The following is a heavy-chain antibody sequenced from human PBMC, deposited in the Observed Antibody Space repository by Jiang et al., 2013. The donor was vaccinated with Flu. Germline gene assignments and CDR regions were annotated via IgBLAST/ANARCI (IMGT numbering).Heavy chain of an antibody. CDR3: ARARNDYGDSRSGIDN. Sequence: GLLKPSETLSLTCIVSGTSISHYQWNWIRQPPGKGLQWIGYISHSGTSGLDPSLESRLNISIDTSKNQFSLKLDSVTAADTAVYYCARARNDYGDSRSGIDNWGQGALVSVSS. CDR2: ISHSGTS. V-gene: IGHV4-59*01. CDR1: GTSISHYQ. D-gene: IGHD4-17*01. J-gene: IGHJ4*02.